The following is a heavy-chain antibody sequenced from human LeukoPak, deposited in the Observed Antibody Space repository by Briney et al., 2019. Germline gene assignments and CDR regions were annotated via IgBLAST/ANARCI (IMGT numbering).Heavy chain of an antibody. CDR1: GYTFTGYY. CDR2: INPNSGGT. Sequence: ASVKVSCKASGYTFTGYYMHWVRQAPGQGLEWMGRINPNSGGTNYAQKFQGRVTMTGGTSIRTAYVELTSLRSDDTAVYYCARETPSIAVADVFWGQGTLVTVSS. J-gene: IGHJ4*02. V-gene: IGHV1-2*06. CDR3: ARETPSIAVADVF. D-gene: IGHD6-19*01.